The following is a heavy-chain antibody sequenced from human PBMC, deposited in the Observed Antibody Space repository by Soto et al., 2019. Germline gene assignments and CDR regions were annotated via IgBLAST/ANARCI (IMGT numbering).Heavy chain of an antibody. Sequence: EVQLLESGGGLVQPGGSLRLSCAASGFTFRSYAMSWVRQAPGKGLEWVSVISGDGSLTDYIDAVKGRFTISRDNSRNTLYLQMNSLRAEDTAVYYCAKRNGDSSSSDSRAVQYWGQGTLVTVSS. CDR2: ISGDGSLT. V-gene: IGHV3-23*01. CDR3: AKRNGDSSSSDSRAVQY. J-gene: IGHJ4*02. CDR1: GFTFRSYA. D-gene: IGHD6-6*01.